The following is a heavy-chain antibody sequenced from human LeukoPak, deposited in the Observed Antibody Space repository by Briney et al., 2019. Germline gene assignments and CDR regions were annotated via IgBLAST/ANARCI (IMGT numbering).Heavy chain of an antibody. Sequence: SQTLSLTCAISGDSVSSNSAAWNWIRQSPSRGLEWLGRTYYRSKWYNDYAVSVKSRITINADTSKNQFSLQLNSVTPEDTAVYYCARDMAPDYYDSSGYQVGFDYWGQGTLVTVSS. J-gene: IGHJ4*02. CDR3: ARDMAPDYYDSSGYQVGFDY. D-gene: IGHD3-22*01. CDR1: GDSVSSNSAA. V-gene: IGHV6-1*01. CDR2: TYYRSKWYN.